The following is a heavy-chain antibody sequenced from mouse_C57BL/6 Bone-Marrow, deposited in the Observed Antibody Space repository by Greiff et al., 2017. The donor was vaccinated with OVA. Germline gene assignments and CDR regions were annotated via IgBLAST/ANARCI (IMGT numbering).Heavy chain of an antibody. D-gene: IGHD3-2*02. CDR1: GYAFSSSW. Sequence: QVQLKESGPELVKPGASVKISCKASGYAFSSSWMNWVKQRPGKGLEWIGRIYPGDGDTNYNGKFKGKATLTADKSSSTAYMQLSSLTSEDSAVYFCAGQLRLRYFDYWGQGTTLTVSS. V-gene: IGHV1-82*01. CDR2: IYPGDGDT. CDR3: AGQLRLRYFDY. J-gene: IGHJ2*01.